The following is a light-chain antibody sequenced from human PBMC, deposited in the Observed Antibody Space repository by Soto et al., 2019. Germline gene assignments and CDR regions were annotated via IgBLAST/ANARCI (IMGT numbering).Light chain of an antibody. J-gene: IGLJ2*01. CDR1: TSDIGSYNL. V-gene: IGLV2-14*02. CDR2: EGN. CDR3: SSYTSSSALI. Sequence: QSALTQPASVSGSPGQSITISCTGSTSDIGSYNLVSWYQQHPGKAPKLMIYEGNKRPSGVSNRFSGSRSGNTASLTISGLQAEDEADYYCSSYTSSSALIFGGGTKPTVL.